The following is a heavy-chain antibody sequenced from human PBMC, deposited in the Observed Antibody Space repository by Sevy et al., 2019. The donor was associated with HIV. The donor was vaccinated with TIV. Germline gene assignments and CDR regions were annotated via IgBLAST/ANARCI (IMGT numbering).Heavy chain of an antibody. J-gene: IGHJ4*02. D-gene: IGHD1-7*01. Sequence: GESLKISCAASGFTFSDYYMSWIRQAPGKGLEWVSYMSSGTSYTNYADSVKGRFTISRDNAKNSLYLQMNSLRAEDTAVYYCGRDRRNYGGQYFDYWGQGTLVTVSS. CDR3: GRDRRNYGGQYFDY. V-gene: IGHV3-11*06. CDR2: MSSGTSYT. CDR1: GFTFSDYY.